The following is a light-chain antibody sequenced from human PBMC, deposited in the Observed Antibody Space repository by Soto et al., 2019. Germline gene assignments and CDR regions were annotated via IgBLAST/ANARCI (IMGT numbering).Light chain of an antibody. CDR3: QSNYSHPWT. J-gene: IGKJ1*01. Sequence: DIEVTQSPPSLSSSVGDMFTITCRTSQYISNYLNWYQQKVGKAPQLLIYSASTLQVGVPSRFSGSGSGTEFTLTISSLQPDDYASYYCQSNYSHPWTFGQGTKVDI. CDR1: QYISNY. CDR2: SAS. V-gene: IGKV1-39*01.